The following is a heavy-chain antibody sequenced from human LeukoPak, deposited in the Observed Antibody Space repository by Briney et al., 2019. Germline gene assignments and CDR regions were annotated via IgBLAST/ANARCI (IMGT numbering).Heavy chain of an antibody. V-gene: IGHV1-69-2*01. CDR3: ATVGITVLRGAFDY. D-gene: IGHD3-10*01. CDR2: VDPEDGET. Sequence: GATVKVSCKASGYTFTDYYIHWVQQAPGKGLEWMGRVDPEDGETMYAEKFQGRVTITADTSTDTVYMELSSLRFEDTAVYYCATVGITVLRGAFDYWGQGTLVTVSS. CDR1: GYTFTDYY. J-gene: IGHJ4*02.